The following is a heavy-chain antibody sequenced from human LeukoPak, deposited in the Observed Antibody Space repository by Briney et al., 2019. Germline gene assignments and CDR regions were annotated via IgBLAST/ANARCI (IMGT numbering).Heavy chain of an antibody. CDR2: IKQDGSEK. Sequence: GGSLRLSCAASGFTFSSYWMSWVRQAPGKGLEWVANIKQDGSEKYYVDSVKGRFTISRDNAKNSLYLQMNSLRAEDTAVYYCARSKLELGYYYYYMDVWGKGTTVTVSS. J-gene: IGHJ6*03. CDR1: GFTFSSYW. V-gene: IGHV3-7*01. D-gene: IGHD1-7*01. CDR3: ARSKLELGYYYYYMDV.